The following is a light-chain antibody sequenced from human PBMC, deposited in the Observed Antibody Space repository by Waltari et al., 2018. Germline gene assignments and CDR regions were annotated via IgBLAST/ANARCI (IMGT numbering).Light chain of an antibody. CDR2: GQD. CDR1: SLRRYS. Sequence: SSELTQDPTVSVALGQTVRITCQGDSLRRYSASWYQQRPGQAPVLGFYGQDNRPSGIPDRLSGSTSGDTATLTITGTQAEDEADYYCLSRDISSTRFFGGGTRLTV. V-gene: IGLV3-19*01. CDR3: LSRDISSTRF. J-gene: IGLJ2*01.